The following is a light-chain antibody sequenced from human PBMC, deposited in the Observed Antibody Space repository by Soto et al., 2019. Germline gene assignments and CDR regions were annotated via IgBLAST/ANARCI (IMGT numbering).Light chain of an antibody. CDR2: DSS. V-gene: IGKV3-15*01. J-gene: IGKJ1*01. CDR1: QSVGSN. Sequence: EVVVTQSPATLSVSPGERATLSCRASQSVGSNLAWYQQKPGQAPRLLIYDSSTRATGIPARFSGSGSGSVFTLTISSLQSEDFAVYYCQHYNNWTPWTLGQGTKVDIK. CDR3: QHYNNWTPWT.